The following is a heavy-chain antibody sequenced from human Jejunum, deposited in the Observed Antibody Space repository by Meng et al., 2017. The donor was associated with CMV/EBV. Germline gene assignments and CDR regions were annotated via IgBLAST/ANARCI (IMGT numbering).Heavy chain of an antibody. D-gene: IGHD2-8*01. V-gene: IGHV3-7*01. CDR3: ARGGVPYGTDV. CDR1: GFTFSTYG. Sequence: AASGFTFSTYGLNWVRQAPGKGLEWVANIKENGGEKYYADSVKGRFTISRDNAKNSLYLQMNSLRVEDTAVYYCARGGVPYGTDVWGQGTTVTVSS. J-gene: IGHJ6*02. CDR2: IKENGGEK.